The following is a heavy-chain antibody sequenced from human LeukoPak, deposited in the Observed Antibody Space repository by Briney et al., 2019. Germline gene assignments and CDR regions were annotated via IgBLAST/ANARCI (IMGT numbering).Heavy chain of an antibody. Sequence: ASVKVSCKASGYTFTSYYMHWVRQAPGQGLEWMGIINPSGGSTSYAQKFQGRVTMTRDTSTSTVYMELSSLRSEDTAVYYCARGPALRCFDWLLSHFDYWGQGTLVTVSS. D-gene: IGHD3-9*01. V-gene: IGHV1-46*01. CDR2: INPSGGST. CDR3: ARGPALRCFDWLLSHFDY. CDR1: GYTFTSYY. J-gene: IGHJ4*02.